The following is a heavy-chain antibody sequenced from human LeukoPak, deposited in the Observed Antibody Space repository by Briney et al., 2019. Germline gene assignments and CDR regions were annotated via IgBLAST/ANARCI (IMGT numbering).Heavy chain of an antibody. D-gene: IGHD3-3*01. V-gene: IGHV1-2*02. CDR1: GYTFTGYY. CDR2: INPNSGGT. J-gene: IGHJ5*02. Sequence: ASVKVSCKASGYTFTGYYMHWVRQAPGQGLEWMGWINPNSGGTNYAQKFQGRGTMTRDTSISTAYMELSRLRSDDTAVYYCARDGDDFWSGYYDPYNWFDPWGQGTLVTVSS. CDR3: ARDGDDFWSGYYDPYNWFDP.